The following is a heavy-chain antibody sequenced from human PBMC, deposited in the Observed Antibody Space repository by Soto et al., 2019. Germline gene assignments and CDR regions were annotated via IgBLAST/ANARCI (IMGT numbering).Heavy chain of an antibody. J-gene: IGHJ5*02. V-gene: IGHV4-30-4*01. CDR2: IYKSATT. CDR1: GDSISNLDYF. CDR3: ARGRYCLTGRCFPNWFDA. D-gene: IGHD7-27*01. Sequence: SETLSLTCSVSGDSISNLDYFWAWIRQPPGQALEYIGYIYKSATTYYNPSFESRVAISVDTSKSQFSLNVTSVTAADTAVYFCARGRYCLTGRCFPNWFDAWGQGALVSVAS.